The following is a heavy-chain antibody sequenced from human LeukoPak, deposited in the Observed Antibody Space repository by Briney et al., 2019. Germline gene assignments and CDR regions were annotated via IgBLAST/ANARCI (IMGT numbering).Heavy chain of an antibody. D-gene: IGHD5-24*01. V-gene: IGHV3-64D*06. CDR1: GFTFSSYA. CDR3: ARDRRAVATITLRY. CDR2: ISSNGGST. Sequence: GGSLRLSCSASGFTFSSYAMHWVRQAPGKGLEYVSSISSNGGSTYYADSVKGRFTISRDNSKNTLYLQMSSLRAEDTAVYYCARDRRAVATITLRYWGQGTLVTVSS. J-gene: IGHJ4*02.